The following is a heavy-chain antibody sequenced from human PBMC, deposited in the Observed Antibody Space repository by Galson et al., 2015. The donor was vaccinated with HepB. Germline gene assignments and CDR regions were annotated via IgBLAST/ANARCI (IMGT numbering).Heavy chain of an antibody. CDR2: IIPIFGTA. J-gene: IGHJ4*02. CDR3: ARELRMVRGPSYFDY. CDR1: GGTLSSYA. Sequence: SVTVSCKASGGTLSSYAISWVRQAPGQGLEWMGGIIPIFGTANYAQKFQGRVTITADESTSTAYMELSSLRSEDTAVYYCARELRMVRGPSYFDYWGQGTLVTVSS. D-gene: IGHD3-10*01. V-gene: IGHV1-69*13.